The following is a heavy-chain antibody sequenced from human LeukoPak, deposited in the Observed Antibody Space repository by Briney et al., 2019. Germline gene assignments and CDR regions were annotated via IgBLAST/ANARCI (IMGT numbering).Heavy chain of an antibody. CDR1: GFTFTNAW. CDR3: VTEDYGQYGPVP. J-gene: IGHJ5*02. CDR2: IKSTSDGGTT. V-gene: IGHV3-15*01. Sequence: GGSLRLSCVASGFTFTNAWMSWVRQAPGKGLEWVGRIKSTSDGGTTDYAAPVKGRFTMSRDDSKNTLYLQMNSLKIEDTAVYYCVTEDYGQYGPVPWGRGTLVTVSS. D-gene: IGHD4-17*01.